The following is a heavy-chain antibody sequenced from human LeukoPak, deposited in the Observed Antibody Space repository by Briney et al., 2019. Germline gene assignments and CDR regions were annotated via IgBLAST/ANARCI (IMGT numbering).Heavy chain of an antibody. J-gene: IGHJ4*02. Sequence: GGSLRLSCAASGFPFSSYSMNWVRQAPGKGLEWVSTINENGGNTYYADSVKGRFTIPRDNSKNTLYLQMNSLRAEDTAVYYCARADYAYFDYWGQGTLVTVSS. D-gene: IGHD4-17*01. CDR1: GFPFSSYS. CDR2: INENGGNT. V-gene: IGHV3-23*01. CDR3: ARADYAYFDY.